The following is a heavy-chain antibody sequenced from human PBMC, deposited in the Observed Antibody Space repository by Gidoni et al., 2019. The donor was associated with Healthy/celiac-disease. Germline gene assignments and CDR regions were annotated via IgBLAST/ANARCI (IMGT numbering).Heavy chain of an antibody. V-gene: IGHV1-2*04. CDR2: INPNSGGT. Sequence: QVQLVQSGAEVKKPGASVKVSCKASGYTFTGYYMPWVRQAPGQGLEWMGWINPNSGGTDYAQKFQGWVTMTRDTSISTAYMELSRLRSDDTAVYYCARSLLPNYGMDVWGQGTTVTVSS. D-gene: IGHD3-16*02. CDR1: GYTFTGYY. CDR3: ARSLLPNYGMDV. J-gene: IGHJ6*02.